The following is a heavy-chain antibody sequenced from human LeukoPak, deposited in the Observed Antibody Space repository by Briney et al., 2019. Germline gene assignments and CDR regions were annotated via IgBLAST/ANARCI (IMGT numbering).Heavy chain of an antibody. D-gene: IGHD1-1*01. CDR1: GGSISSYY. Sequence: SETLSLTCTVSGGSISSYYWSRIRQPPGKGLEWGGYIYYSGSTNYNPSLKSRVTISVDTSKNQFSLKLSSVTAADTAVYYCARVERYYYYYGMDVWGQGTTVTVSS. J-gene: IGHJ6*02. V-gene: IGHV4-59*01. CDR2: IYYSGST. CDR3: ARVERYYYYYGMDV.